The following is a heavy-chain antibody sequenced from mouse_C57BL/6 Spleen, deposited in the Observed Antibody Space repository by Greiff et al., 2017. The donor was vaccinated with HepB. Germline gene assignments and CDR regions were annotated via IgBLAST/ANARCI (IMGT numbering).Heavy chain of an antibody. V-gene: IGHV2-9-1*01. J-gene: IGHJ4*01. CDR3: ARDDGFPSYAMGY. CDR2: IWTGGGT. D-gene: IGHD2-3*01. Sequence: QVQLQQSGPGLVAPSQSLSITCTVSGFSLTSCAISWVRQPPGKGLEWLGVIWTGGGTNYNSALKSRLSISKDNSKSQVFLKMNSLQTDDTARYYCARDDGFPSYAMGYWGQGTSVTVSS. CDR1: GFSLTSCA.